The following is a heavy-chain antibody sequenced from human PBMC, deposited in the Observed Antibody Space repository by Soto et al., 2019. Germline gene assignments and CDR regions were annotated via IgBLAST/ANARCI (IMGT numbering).Heavy chain of an antibody. CDR2: ISSSSSYI. J-gene: IGHJ5*02. Sequence: PGGSLRLSCAASGFTFSSYSMNWVRQAQGKGLEWVSSISSSSSYIYYADSVKGRFTISRDNAKNSLYLQMNSLRAEDTAVYYCARDGLRFLEWLLHNWFDPWGQGTLVTVSS. CDR3: ARDGLRFLEWLLHNWFDP. CDR1: GFTFSSYS. V-gene: IGHV3-21*01. D-gene: IGHD3-3*01.